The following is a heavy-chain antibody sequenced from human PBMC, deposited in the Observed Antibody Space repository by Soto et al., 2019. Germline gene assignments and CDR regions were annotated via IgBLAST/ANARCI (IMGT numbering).Heavy chain of an antibody. J-gene: IGHJ6*02. V-gene: IGHV3-30-3*01. CDR3: ARDSPVAGTNSRNYYYYYGMDV. CDR2: ISYDGSNK. D-gene: IGHD6-19*01. Sequence: GGSLRLSCAASGFTFSSYAMHCVRQAPGKGLEWVAVISYDGSNKYYADSVKGRFTISRDNSKNTLYLQMNSLRAEDTAVYYCARDSPVAGTNSRNYYYYYGMDVWGQGTTVTVSS. CDR1: GFTFSSYA.